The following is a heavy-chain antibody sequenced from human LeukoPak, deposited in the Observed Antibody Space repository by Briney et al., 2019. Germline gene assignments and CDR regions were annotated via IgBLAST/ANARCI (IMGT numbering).Heavy chain of an antibody. J-gene: IGHJ5*02. CDR1: GYTFTSYG. CDR3: ATGEGFGESLPHNWFDP. V-gene: IGHV1-18*01. Sequence: GASVKVSCKASGYTFTSYGISWVRQAPGQGLEWMGWISAYNGNTNYAQKLQGRVTMTTDTSTSTAYMELSSLRSEDTAVYYCATGEGFGESLPHNWFDPWGQGTLVTVSS. CDR2: ISAYNGNT. D-gene: IGHD3-10*01.